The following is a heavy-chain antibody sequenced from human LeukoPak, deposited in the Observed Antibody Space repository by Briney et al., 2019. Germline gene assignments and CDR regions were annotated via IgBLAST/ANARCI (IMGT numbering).Heavy chain of an antibody. V-gene: IGHV1-2*02. D-gene: IGHD2-2*01. Sequence: GASVKVSCKASGYTFTGYYMHWVRQAPGQGLGCMGWINPNSGGTNYAQKFQGRVTMTRDTSISTAYMELSRLRSDDTAVYYCAERYCSSTSCDSYYFDYWGQGTLVTVSS. CDR1: GYTFTGYY. CDR2: INPNSGGT. CDR3: AERYCSSTSCDSYYFDY. J-gene: IGHJ4*02.